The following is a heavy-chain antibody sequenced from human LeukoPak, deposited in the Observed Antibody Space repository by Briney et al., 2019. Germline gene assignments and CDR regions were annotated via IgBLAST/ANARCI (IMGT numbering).Heavy chain of an antibody. D-gene: IGHD3-16*02. CDR2: ISYDGSNK. J-gene: IGHJ4*02. Sequence: GGSLRLSCAASGFTFSSYAMHWVRQAPGKGLAWAARISYDGSNKYYADSVKGRFTISRDNSKNTLYLQMNSLRAEDTAVYYCARTLGEPNYVWGSYRHWGQGTLVTVSS. CDR1: GFTFSSYA. V-gene: IGHV3-30-3*01. CDR3: ARTLGEPNYVWGSYRH.